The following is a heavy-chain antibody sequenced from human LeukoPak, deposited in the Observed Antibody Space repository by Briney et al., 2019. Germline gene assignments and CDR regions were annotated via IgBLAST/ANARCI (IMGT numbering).Heavy chain of an antibody. J-gene: IGHJ4*02. CDR3: ARVYDILTGSYYFEY. CDR1: GGSISSYY. D-gene: IGHD3-9*01. CDR2: IYYSGST. V-gene: IGHV4-59*01. Sequence: SETLSLTCTVSGGSISSYYWSWIRQPPGKGLEWIGYIYYSGSTNYNPSLKSRVTISVDTSKNQFSLKLSSVTAADTAVYYCARVYDILTGSYYFEYGGQGTLVTVSS.